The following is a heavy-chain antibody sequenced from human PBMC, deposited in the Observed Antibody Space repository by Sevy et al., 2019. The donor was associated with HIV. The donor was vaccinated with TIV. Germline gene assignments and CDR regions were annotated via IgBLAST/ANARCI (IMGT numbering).Heavy chain of an antibody. D-gene: IGHD1-1*01. CDR3: ASLTTTDV. Sequence: GGSLRLSCATSGFSFSDYSMNWVRQAPGKGLEWISSISKSSINIKYAESVRGRFTISRDNAKNSPYLQLDSLRTEDTAVYFCASLTTTDVWGKWTTVTVSS. J-gene: IGHJ6*04. CDR2: ISKSSINI. V-gene: IGHV3-21*01. CDR1: GFSFSDYS.